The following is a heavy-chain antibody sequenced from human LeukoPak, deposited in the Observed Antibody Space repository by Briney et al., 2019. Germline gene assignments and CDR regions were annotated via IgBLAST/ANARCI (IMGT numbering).Heavy chain of an antibody. D-gene: IGHD6-19*01. V-gene: IGHV4-59*01. J-gene: IGHJ4*02. CDR2: IYYSGST. CDR1: GGSISGYY. Sequence: SETLSLTCTVSGGSISGYYWSWIRQPPGKGLEWIGYIYYSGSTNYNPSLKSRVTISVDTSKNKFSLKLSSVTAADTAVYYCARVRSGWNYYFDYWGQGTLVTVSS. CDR3: ARVRSGWNYYFDY.